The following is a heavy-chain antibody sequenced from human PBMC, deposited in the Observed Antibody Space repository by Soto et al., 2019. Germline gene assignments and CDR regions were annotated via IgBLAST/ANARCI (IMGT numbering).Heavy chain of an antibody. Sequence: VASVKVSCKASGYTFTSYGISWVRQAPGQGLEWMGWISAYNGNTNYAQKLQGRVTMTTDTSTSTAYMELRSLRSDDTAVYYCARDYGNYYGSGSYSRWFDPWGQGTLVTVSS. D-gene: IGHD3-10*01. CDR1: GYTFTSYG. CDR2: ISAYNGNT. CDR3: ARDYGNYYGSGSYSRWFDP. J-gene: IGHJ5*02. V-gene: IGHV1-18*01.